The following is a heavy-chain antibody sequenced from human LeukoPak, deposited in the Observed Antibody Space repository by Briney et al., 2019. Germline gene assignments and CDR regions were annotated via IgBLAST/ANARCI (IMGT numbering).Heavy chain of an antibody. D-gene: IGHD4-17*01. J-gene: IGHJ4*02. V-gene: IGHV1-3*01. CDR1: GYTFTSYG. CDR2: INADNGNT. CDR3: ASTTAGGITGDYDLRLGY. Sequence: ASVKVSCKASGYTFTSYGMNWVRQAPGQGLEWMGWINADNGNTKYSQKLQGRVTMTRDTSASTAYMELRSLRSEDTAVYYCASTTAGGITGDYDLRLGYWGQGTLVTVSS.